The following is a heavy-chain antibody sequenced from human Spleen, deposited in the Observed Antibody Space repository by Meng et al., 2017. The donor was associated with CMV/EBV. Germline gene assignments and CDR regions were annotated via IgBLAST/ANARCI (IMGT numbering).Heavy chain of an antibody. CDR2: INHSGST. V-gene: IGHV4-38-2*02. Sequence: SETLSLTCTVSSYSISSGYNWGWIRQPPGKGLEWIGEINHSGSTNYNPSLKSRLTISLDTSKSQFSLELSSVTAADTATYYCASGRAVVSAAIFVRRYNGMDVWGQGTTVTVSS. CDR3: ASGRAVVSAAIFVRRYNGMDV. D-gene: IGHD2-2*01. J-gene: IGHJ6*02. CDR1: SYSISSGYN.